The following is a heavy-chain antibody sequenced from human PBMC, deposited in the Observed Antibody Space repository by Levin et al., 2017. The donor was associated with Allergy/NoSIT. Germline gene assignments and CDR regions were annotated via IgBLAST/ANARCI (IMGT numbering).Heavy chain of an antibody. CDR3: ARNIYSSHDY. Sequence: SQTLSLTCTVSGGSINNYYWSWIRQPAGKGLEWIGRIYTGGGTNYNPSLKSRVIMSRDTSKNQFSLNLTSVTAADTAMYYCARNIYSSHDYWGQGTLVTVSS. V-gene: IGHV4-4*07. D-gene: IGHD3-10*01. CDR2: IYTGGGT. CDR1: GGSINNYY. J-gene: IGHJ4*02.